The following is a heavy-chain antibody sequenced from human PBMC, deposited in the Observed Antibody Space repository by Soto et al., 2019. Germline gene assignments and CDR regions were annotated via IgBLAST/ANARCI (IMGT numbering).Heavy chain of an antibody. V-gene: IGHV1-18*01. Sequence: QVQLVQSGAEVKKPGASVKVSCKASGYTFTSYGISWVRQAPGQGLEWMGWISAYNGNTNYAQKLQGRVTMTTDTSTSTAYMELRSLRSDDTAVYYCARSFDWLLPHTPYYYYGMDVWGQGTTVTVSS. D-gene: IGHD3-9*01. CDR2: ISAYNGNT. CDR3: ARSFDWLLPHTPYYYYGMDV. J-gene: IGHJ6*02. CDR1: GYTFTSYG.